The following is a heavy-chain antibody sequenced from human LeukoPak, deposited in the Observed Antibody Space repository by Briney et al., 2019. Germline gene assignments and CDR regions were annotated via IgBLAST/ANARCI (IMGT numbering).Heavy chain of an antibody. Sequence: ASVKVSCKASGYTFTGYYMHWVRQAPGQGLEWMGWINPNCGGTNYAQKFQGRVTMTRDTSISTAYMELSRLRSDDTAVYYCARDPSIVGATAPTDYWGQGTLVTVSS. J-gene: IGHJ4*02. D-gene: IGHD1-26*01. CDR2: INPNCGGT. CDR1: GYTFTGYY. CDR3: ARDPSIVGATAPTDY. V-gene: IGHV1-2*02.